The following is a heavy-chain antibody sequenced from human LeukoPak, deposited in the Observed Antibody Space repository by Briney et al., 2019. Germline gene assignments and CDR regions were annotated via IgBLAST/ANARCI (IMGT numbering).Heavy chain of an antibody. CDR2: IRARRTDV. J-gene: IGHJ5*02. Sequence: GGSLRLSCAASGFTFSSYSMNWVRQAPGKGLEWVSSIRARRTDVLYADSVKGRFTISTDDAKRSLSLQMSSLRAEDSAVYYCTADGGNSDPWGRGTLVIVSS. D-gene: IGHD3-10*01. CDR3: TADGGNSDP. V-gene: IGHV3-21*01. CDR1: GFTFSSYS.